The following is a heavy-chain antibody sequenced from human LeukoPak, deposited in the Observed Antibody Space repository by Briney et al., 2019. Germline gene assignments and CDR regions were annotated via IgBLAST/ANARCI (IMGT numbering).Heavy chain of an antibody. Sequence: GRFLRLSCAASGFTFSSYAMHWVRQAPGKGLEWVAVISYDGSNKYYADSVKGRLSIYRDNSKNTLYLQMNSLRAEETAVYYCARGRYYYVSSGYYRGYYFDYWGQGTLVTVSS. CDR2: ISYDGSNK. D-gene: IGHD3-22*01. V-gene: IGHV3-30-3*01. CDR3: ARGRYYYVSSGYYRGYYFDY. J-gene: IGHJ4*02. CDR1: GFTFSSYA.